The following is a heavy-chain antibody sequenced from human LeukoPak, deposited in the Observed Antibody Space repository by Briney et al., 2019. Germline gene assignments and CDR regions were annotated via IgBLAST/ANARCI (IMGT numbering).Heavy chain of an antibody. CDR2: VSTDGDT. D-gene: IGHD6-19*01. CDR3: ARSRSGSVAGTSDY. CDR1: GFTFSRYA. J-gene: IGHJ4*02. V-gene: IGHV3-23*01. Sequence: PGGSLRLSCAASGFTFSRYAMSWVRQAPGKGLEWVSSVSTDGDTYYTDSVKGRFTISRYTSMNTLFLQMTSLRAEDTALYYCARSRSGSVAGTSDYWGQETLVIVSS.